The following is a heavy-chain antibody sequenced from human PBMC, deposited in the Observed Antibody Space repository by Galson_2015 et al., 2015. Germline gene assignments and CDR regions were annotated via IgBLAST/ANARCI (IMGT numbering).Heavy chain of an antibody. CDR3: ARERNDFCSGYLPSKFLLQLRNFDC. V-gene: IGHV7-4-1*02. CDR1: GYTFTSYA. J-gene: IGHJ4*02. Sequence: SVKVSCKASGYTFTSYAMNWVRQAPGQGLEWMGWINTNTGNPTYAQGFTGRFVFSLDTSVSTAYLQISSLKAEDTAVYYCARERNDFCSGYLPSKFLLQLRNFDCRGQGTLVTVSS. D-gene: IGHD3-3*01. CDR2: INTNTGNP.